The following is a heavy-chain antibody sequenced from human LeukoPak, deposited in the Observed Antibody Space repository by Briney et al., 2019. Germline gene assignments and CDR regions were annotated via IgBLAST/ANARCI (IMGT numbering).Heavy chain of an antibody. V-gene: IGHV3-53*01. CDR2: LNVGGST. J-gene: IGHJ3*02. D-gene: IGHD2-15*01. CDR3: ARGGNSGGSLRSPFDI. Sequence: PVGSLRLSCAASGLSVSGNYMSWVRQRPGKGPEWVSGLNVGGSTYYADSVKGRFTISRDKSKNTLYLQNNSLRAEDTAVYYCARGGNSGGSLRSPFDIWGRGTMVTVSS. CDR1: GLSVSGNY.